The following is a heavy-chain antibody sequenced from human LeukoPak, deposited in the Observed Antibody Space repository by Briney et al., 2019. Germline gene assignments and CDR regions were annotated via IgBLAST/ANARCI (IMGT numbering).Heavy chain of an antibody. CDR2: ISYDGSNK. D-gene: IGHD4-11*01. Sequence: GGSLRLSCAASGFTFSSYAMHWVRQAPGRGLEWVAVISYDGSNKYYADSVKGRFTISRDNSKNTLYLQMNSLRAEDTAVYYCARDDYSNYSFDYWGQGTLVTVSS. J-gene: IGHJ4*02. V-gene: IGHV3-30*04. CDR1: GFTFSSYA. CDR3: ARDDYSNYSFDY.